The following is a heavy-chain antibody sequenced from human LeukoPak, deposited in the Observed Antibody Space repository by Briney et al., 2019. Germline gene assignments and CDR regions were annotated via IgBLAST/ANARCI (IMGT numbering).Heavy chain of an antibody. D-gene: IGHD3-22*01. V-gene: IGHV1-3*01. CDR3: ARDLARGTEMIITTLFDY. Sequence: ASVKVSCKASGYTFTTYTIHWVHQPPGHRLEWMGWINAGNGNTKYSQKFQGRVTITRDTSASTAYMELSGLRSEDTAVYYCARDLARGTEMIITTLFDYWGQGTLVTVSS. J-gene: IGHJ4*02. CDR1: GYTFTTYT. CDR2: INAGNGNT.